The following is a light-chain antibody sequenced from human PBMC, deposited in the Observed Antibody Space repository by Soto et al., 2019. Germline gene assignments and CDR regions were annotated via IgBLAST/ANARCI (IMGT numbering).Light chain of an antibody. CDR1: QSISSY. V-gene: IGKV1-5*01. Sequence: DIQMTQSPSSLSASVGDRVTITCGASQSISSYLNWYQQKPGKAPKLLIYDASSLESGVPSRFSGSGSGTEFTLTISSLQPDDFATYYCQQYNSYSPTFGQGTKVDIK. CDR2: DAS. CDR3: QQYNSYSPT. J-gene: IGKJ1*01.